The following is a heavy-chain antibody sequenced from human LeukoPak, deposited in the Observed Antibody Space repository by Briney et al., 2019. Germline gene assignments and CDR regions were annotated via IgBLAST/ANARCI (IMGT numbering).Heavy chain of an antibody. D-gene: IGHD6-19*01. CDR2: ISAYNGNT. CDR3: ARDRGSGCFDY. Sequence: GASVKVSCKASGYTFTSYGISWVRQAPGQGLEWMGWISAYNGNTNYAQKLQGRVTMTTDTSTSTVYMELRSLRSDDTAVYYCARDRGSGCFDYWGQGTLVTVSS. J-gene: IGHJ4*02. V-gene: IGHV1-18*01. CDR1: GYTFTSYG.